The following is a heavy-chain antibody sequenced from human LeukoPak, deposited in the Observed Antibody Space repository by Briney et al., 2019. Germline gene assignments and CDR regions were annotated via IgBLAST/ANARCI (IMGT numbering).Heavy chain of an antibody. Sequence: PGGSLRLSCAASGFTFDDYGMSWVRQAPGKGLEWVSGINWNGGSTGYADSVKGRFTISRDNAKNSLYLQMNSLRAEDTALYYCTRRSVNLRLWESSLDYWGQGTLVTVSS. J-gene: IGHJ4*02. D-gene: IGHD3-16*02. CDR3: TRRSVNLRLWESSLDY. CDR2: INWNGGST. CDR1: GFTFDDYG. V-gene: IGHV3-20*04.